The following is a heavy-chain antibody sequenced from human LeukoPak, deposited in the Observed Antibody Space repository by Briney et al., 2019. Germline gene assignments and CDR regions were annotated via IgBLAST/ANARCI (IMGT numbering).Heavy chain of an antibody. CDR3: SRGGYSHAFDI. CDR2: INWDGSVT. D-gene: IGHD2-15*01. J-gene: IGHJ3*02. Sequence: PGGSLRLSCVASGFTFSGFYIHWVRQALGKGLVWVSHINWDGSVTTYADSVRGRFTISRDNAKNTLYLQMDSLRAEDTAVYYCSRGGYSHAFDIWGQGTVVTVSS. V-gene: IGHV3-74*01. CDR1: GFTFSGFY.